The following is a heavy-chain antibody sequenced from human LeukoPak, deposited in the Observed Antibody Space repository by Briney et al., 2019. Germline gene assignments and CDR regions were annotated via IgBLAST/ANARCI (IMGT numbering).Heavy chain of an antibody. CDR2: INPNSGGT. D-gene: IGHD4-17*01. CDR3: AAHDYGDYWFDP. V-gene: IGHV1-2*02. CDR1: GYTLTGYY. Sequence: ASVKVSCKASGYTLTGYYLHWVRQAPGQGLEWMGWINPNSGGTNYAQKFQGRVTMTRDTSISTAYMELSRLRPDDTAVYYCAAHDYGDYWFDPWGQGALVTVSS. J-gene: IGHJ5*02.